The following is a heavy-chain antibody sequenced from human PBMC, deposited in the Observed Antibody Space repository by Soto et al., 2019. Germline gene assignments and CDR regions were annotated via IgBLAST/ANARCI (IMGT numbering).Heavy chain of an antibody. CDR3: ALRTGNWNPLAD. CDR1: GGTTRSHT. D-gene: IGHD1-1*01. CDR2: IVPMIGKV. Sequence: QVQLVQSGAEVEKPGSSVKVSCKVSGGTTRSHTIGWVRQAPGHGLQWMGNIVPMIGKVDYAQTFQDRVTLTADKSTRTAYMEMSRLRSEDTAVYFCALRTGNWNPLADWGQGTLVTVSS. V-gene: IGHV1-69*02. J-gene: IGHJ4*02.